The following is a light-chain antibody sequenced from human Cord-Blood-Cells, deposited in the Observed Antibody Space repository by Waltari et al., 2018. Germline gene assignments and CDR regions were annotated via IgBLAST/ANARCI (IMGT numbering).Light chain of an antibody. CDR3: QQSYSTPR. J-gene: IGKJ1*01. Sequence: DIQMTQSPSSLSASVGDRVTITCRASQSISSDLNWYQQKPGTAPKLLIYAASSLQSGVPSRFSGSGSGTDFTLTIRSLQPEDFATYYWQQSYSTPRFGPGTKVEIK. CDR2: AAS. V-gene: IGKV1-39*01. CDR1: QSISSD.